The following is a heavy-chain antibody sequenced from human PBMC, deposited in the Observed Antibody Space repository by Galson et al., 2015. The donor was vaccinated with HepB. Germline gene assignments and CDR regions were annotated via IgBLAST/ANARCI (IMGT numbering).Heavy chain of an antibody. V-gene: IGHV3-23*01. CDR1: GFTFSRTG. D-gene: IGHD1-1*01. J-gene: IGHJ4*02. CDR3: AKGTTSIDY. Sequence: SLRLSCAGSGFTFSRTGMTWGRQAPGKGLECVSAISMSGSGRDYVDSVRGRFTISRDNSNNMLYLQMNDLRAEDTAVYYCAKGTTSIDYWGQGTLVTVSS. CDR2: ISMSGSGR.